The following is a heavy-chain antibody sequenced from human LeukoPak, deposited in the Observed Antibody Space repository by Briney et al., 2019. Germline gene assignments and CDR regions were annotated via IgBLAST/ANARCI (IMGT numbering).Heavy chain of an antibody. CDR2: ISGSGGST. D-gene: IGHD4-17*01. Sequence: PGGSLRLSCAASGFTFSSYAMSWVRQAPGKGLEWVSAISGSGGSTYYADSVKGRFTISRDNSKNTLYLQMNSLRAEDTAVYYCAKVVGTVTRTVNWFDPWGQGTLVTVSS. J-gene: IGHJ5*02. V-gene: IGHV3-23*01. CDR1: GFTFSSYA. CDR3: AKVVGTVTRTVNWFDP.